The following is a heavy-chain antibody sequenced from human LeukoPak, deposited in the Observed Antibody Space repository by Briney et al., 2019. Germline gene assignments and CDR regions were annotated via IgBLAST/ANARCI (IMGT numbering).Heavy chain of an antibody. CDR1: GFTFSSYA. CDR2: ISGSGGST. J-gene: IGHJ4*02. Sequence: GGSLRLSCAASGFTFSSYAMSWVRQAPGKGLEWVSAISGSGGSTYYVDSVKGRFTISRDNSKNTLYLQMNSLRAEDTAVYYCAKDRVVGTTVTYFDYWGQGTLVTVSS. CDR3: AKDRVVGTTVTYFDY. D-gene: IGHD4-17*01. V-gene: IGHV3-23*01.